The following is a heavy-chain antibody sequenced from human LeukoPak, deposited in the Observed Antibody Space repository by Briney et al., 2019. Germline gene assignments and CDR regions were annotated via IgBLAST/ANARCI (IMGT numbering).Heavy chain of an antibody. V-gene: IGHV3-23*01. CDR3: ARALSQQLIRYSQD. CDR1: GFTFSNYA. Sequence: GGSLRLSCAASGFTFSNYAMSWVRQALGKGLEWVSGISGSGANSYYADSVKGRFTISRDNSKNTLYLQMNSLRADDTAVYYCARALSQQLIRYSQDWGQGTLVTVSS. J-gene: IGHJ1*01. D-gene: IGHD1-1*01. CDR2: ISGSGANS.